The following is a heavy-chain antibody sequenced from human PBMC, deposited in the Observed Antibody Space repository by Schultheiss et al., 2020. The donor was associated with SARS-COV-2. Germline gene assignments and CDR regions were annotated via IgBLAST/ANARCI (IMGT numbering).Heavy chain of an antibody. CDR2: ISYDGSNK. V-gene: IGHV3-30*18. Sequence: GGSLRLSCAASGFTFSSYGMHWVRQAPGKGLEWVAVISYDGSNKYYADSVKGRFTISRDNSKNTLYLQMNSLRAEDTAVYYCAKDMRVVQGVLDYWGQGTLVTVSS. D-gene: IGHD3-10*01. CDR1: GFTFSSYG. CDR3: AKDMRVVQGVLDY. J-gene: IGHJ4*02.